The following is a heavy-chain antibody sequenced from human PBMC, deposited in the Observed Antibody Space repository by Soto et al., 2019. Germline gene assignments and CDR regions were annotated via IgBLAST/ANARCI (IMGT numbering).Heavy chain of an antibody. CDR3: VRVGVGIGNHFDS. J-gene: IGHJ4*02. V-gene: IGHV4-59*12. CDR1: NGSISGFY. CDR2: IHYSGRT. D-gene: IGHD1-26*01. Sequence: PSETLSLTCSVSNGSISGFYWSWIGRPPGKILEWIGYIHYSGRTDYNPSLTSRATMSVDTSKNQFSLNLKSITAADTAVYYCVRVGVGIGNHFDSWGRGTLVTVSS.